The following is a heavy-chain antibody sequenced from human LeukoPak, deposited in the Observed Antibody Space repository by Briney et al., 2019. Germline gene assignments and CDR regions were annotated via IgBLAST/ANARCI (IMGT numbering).Heavy chain of an antibody. Sequence: PSETLSLTCTASGGSIINNHYYWGWIRQPPGKGLEWIGTVFHGGSTYYNPSLESRVTISVDTANNQFSLNLRSVTAADTALYYCARHVPSALRVVVVTSDWYFDLWGRGTLVTVSS. V-gene: IGHV4-39*01. D-gene: IGHD2-21*02. J-gene: IGHJ2*01. CDR1: GGSIINNHYY. CDR2: VFHGGST. CDR3: ARHVPSALRVVVVTSDWYFDL.